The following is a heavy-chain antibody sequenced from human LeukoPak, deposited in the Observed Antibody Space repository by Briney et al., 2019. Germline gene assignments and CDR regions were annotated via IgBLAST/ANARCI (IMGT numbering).Heavy chain of an antibody. Sequence: GASAKVSCKASGGTFSSYAISWVRQAPGQGLEWMGGIIPIFGTANYAQKFQGRVTITADESTSTAYMELSSLRSEDTAVYYCARSPAAGIWPFDYWGQGTLVTVSS. CDR1: GGTFSSYA. D-gene: IGHD6-13*01. V-gene: IGHV1-69*13. J-gene: IGHJ4*02. CDR2: IIPIFGTA. CDR3: ARSPAAGIWPFDY.